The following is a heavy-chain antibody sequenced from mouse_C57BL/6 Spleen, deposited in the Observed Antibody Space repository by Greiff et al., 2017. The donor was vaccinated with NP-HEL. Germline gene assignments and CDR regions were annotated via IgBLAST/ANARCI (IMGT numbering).Heavy chain of an antibody. CDR3: AREWSYYYAMDY. Sequence: VQLVEPGAELVKPGASVKLSCKASGYTFTSYWMHWVKQRPGQGLEWIGMIHPNSGSTNYNEKFKSKATLTVDKSSSTAYMQLSSLTSEDSAVNYCAREWSYYYAMDYWGQGTSVTVSS. J-gene: IGHJ4*01. D-gene: IGHD1-3*01. V-gene: IGHV1-64*01. CDR2: IHPNSGST. CDR1: GYTFTSYW.